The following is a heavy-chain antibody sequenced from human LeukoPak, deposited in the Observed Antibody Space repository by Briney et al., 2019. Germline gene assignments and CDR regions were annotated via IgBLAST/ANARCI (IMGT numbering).Heavy chain of an antibody. V-gene: IGHV3-7*01. Sequence: GGSLRLSCAASGFTFSRYWMSWVRQAPGKGLEWVANIKQDGSEKYYVDSVKGRFTISRDNAKNSLYLQMNSLRAEDTAVYYCARGKGVFCRGSGCYWFAPGGQGTLVTVS. CDR2: IKQDGSEK. J-gene: IGHJ5*02. CDR3: ARGKGVFCRGSGCYWFAP. D-gene: IGHD2-15*01. CDR1: GFTFSRYW.